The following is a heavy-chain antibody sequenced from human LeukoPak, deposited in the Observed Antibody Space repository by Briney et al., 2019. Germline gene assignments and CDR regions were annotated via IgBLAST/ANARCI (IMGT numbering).Heavy chain of an antibody. CDR1: GGTFSSYA. CDR3: ARGDFWSGYYTGMIGPNFDY. D-gene: IGHD3-3*01. CDR2: IIPIFGTA. V-gene: IGHV1-69*05. Sequence: EASVKVSCKASGGTFSSYAISWVRQAPGQGLEWMGGIIPIFGTANYAQKFQGRVTITTDESTSTAYMELSSLRSEDTAVYYCARGDFWSGYYTGMIGPNFDYWGQGTLVTVSS. J-gene: IGHJ4*02.